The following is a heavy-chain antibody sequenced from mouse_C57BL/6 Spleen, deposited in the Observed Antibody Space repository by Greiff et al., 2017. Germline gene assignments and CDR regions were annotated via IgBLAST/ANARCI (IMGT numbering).Heavy chain of an antibody. D-gene: IGHD1-1*01. CDR3: ASGDYGSSHAMDY. Sequence: QVQLQQSGAELVKPGASVKMSCKASGYTFTTYPIEWMKQNHGKSLEWIGNFHPYNDDTKYNEKFKGKATLTVDKSSSTVYLELSRLTSDDSAVYYCASGDYGSSHAMDYWGQGTPVTVSS. CDR2: FHPYNDDT. V-gene: IGHV1-47*01. J-gene: IGHJ4*01. CDR1: GYTFTTYP.